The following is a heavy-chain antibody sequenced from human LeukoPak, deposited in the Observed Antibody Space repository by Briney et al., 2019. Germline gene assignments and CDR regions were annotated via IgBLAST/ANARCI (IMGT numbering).Heavy chain of an antibody. D-gene: IGHD3-9*01. Sequence: ASVKASCKASGYTFTGYFMHWVRQAPGQGLEWMGWINPNSGDTTYAQIFQDRVTMTRDTSISTAYMELSRLTSDDTAVYYCARRLVDSNAGYDVWGQGTMVTVSS. V-gene: IGHV1-2*02. CDR1: GYTFTGYF. J-gene: IGHJ3*01. CDR3: ARRLVDSNAGYDV. CDR2: INPNSGDT.